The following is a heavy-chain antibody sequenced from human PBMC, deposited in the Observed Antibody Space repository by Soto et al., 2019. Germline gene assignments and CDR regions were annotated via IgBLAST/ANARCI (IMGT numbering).Heavy chain of an antibody. V-gene: IGHV4-59*01. CDR2: IYYSGST. D-gene: IGHD1-1*01. J-gene: IGHJ6*03. CDR3: ARIGAGTPAEYYYYMDV. Sequence: SETLSLTCTVSGGSISSYYWSWIRQPPGKGLEWIGYIYYSGSTNYNPSLKSRVTISVDTSKNQFSLKLSSVTAADTAVYYCARIGAGTPAEYYYYMDVWGKGTTVTVSS. CDR1: GGSISSYY.